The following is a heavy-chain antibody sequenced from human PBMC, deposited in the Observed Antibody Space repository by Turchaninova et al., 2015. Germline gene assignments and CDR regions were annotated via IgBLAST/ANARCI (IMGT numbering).Heavy chain of an antibody. CDR2: INIGGST. J-gene: IGHJ4*02. Sequence: QTPGTGWECIVEINIGGSTHANPSVNSRSSISMDTYKKEFSLKLTSVAAADTAMYFCAVVVTTSHYPGYFDSWGQGSLVIVSS. D-gene: IGHD4-23*01. CDR3: AVVVTTSHYPGYFDS. V-gene: IGHV4-34*04.